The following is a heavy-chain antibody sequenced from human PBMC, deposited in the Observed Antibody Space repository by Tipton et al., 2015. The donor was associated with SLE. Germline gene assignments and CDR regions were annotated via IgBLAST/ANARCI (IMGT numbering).Heavy chain of an antibody. Sequence: TLSLTCAVYGGSFSGYYWSWIRQPPGKGLEWIGEINHSGSTNYNPSLKSRVTISVDTSKNQFSLKLSSVTAADTAVYYCARDLLTGSDYWGQGTLVTVSS. CDR1: GGSFSGYY. J-gene: IGHJ4*02. CDR2: INHSGST. V-gene: IGHV4-34*01. D-gene: IGHD7-27*01. CDR3: ARDLLTGSDY.